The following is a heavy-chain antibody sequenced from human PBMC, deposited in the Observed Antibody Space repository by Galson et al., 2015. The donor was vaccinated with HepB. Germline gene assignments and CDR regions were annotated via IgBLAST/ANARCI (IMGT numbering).Heavy chain of an antibody. D-gene: IGHD3-22*01. CDR2: IYPGDSDT. Sequence: QSGAEVKKPGESLKISCTGSGYTFSTYWIGWVRQMPGKGLEWMGIIYPGDSDTRYSPSFQGQVTISVDKSISTAYLQWSSLKASDTAMYYCAMPLTTTVDAFDIWGQGTMVTVSS. CDR3: AMPLTTTVDAFDI. V-gene: IGHV5-51*03. J-gene: IGHJ3*02. CDR1: GYTFSTYW.